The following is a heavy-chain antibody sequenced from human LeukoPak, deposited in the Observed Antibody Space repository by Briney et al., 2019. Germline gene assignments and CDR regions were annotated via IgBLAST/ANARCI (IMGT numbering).Heavy chain of an antibody. CDR3: ARGSTVSGGPKLASDH. J-gene: IGHJ4*02. CDR1: GGTFSSYA. CDR2: MIPNSGDT. Sequence: GASVKVSCKASGGTFSSYAISWVRQAPGQGLEWMGWMIPNSGDTDSAQKFQGRVTMTRDTSIRTAYMELSRLTSDDTAVYYCARGSTVSGGPKLASDHWGQGTLVTVSS. V-gene: IGHV1-2*02. D-gene: IGHD3-3*01.